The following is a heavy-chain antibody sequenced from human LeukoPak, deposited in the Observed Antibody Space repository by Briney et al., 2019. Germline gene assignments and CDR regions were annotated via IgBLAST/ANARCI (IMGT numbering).Heavy chain of an antibody. Sequence: PGGSLRLSCAASGFTFSSYAMSWVRQAPGKGLEWVSAISGSVGSTYYADSVKGRFTISRDNSKNTLYLQMNSLRAEDTAVYYCAKSLHPAWIQLWSDYWGQGTFVTVSS. CDR1: GFTFSSYA. D-gene: IGHD5-18*01. J-gene: IGHJ4*02. V-gene: IGHV3-23*01. CDR3: AKSLHPAWIQLWSDY. CDR2: ISGSVGST.